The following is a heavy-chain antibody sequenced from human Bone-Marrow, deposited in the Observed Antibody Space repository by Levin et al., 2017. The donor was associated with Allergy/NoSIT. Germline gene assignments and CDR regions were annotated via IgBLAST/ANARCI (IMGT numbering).Heavy chain of an antibody. J-gene: IGHJ4*02. V-gene: IGHV2-5*02. D-gene: IGHD3-3*01. CDR3: AHRRVHSGSWEWGDFDY. Sequence: VSGPTLVKPTQTLTVTCTFSGFSLTTSGVGVGWIRQPPGKALEWLAVIYWDDDKRYSPSLKSRLTITKDTSRNQVVLTMTNVDPVDTATYFCAHRRVHSGSWEWGDFDYWGQGALVTISS. CDR2: IYWDDDK. CDR1: GFSLTTSGVG.